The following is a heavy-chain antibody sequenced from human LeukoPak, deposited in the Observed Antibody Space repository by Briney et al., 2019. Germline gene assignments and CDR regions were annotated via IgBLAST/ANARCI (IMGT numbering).Heavy chain of an antibody. D-gene: IGHD2-2*01. Sequence: ASVKVSCKASGYTFSGYYMHWVRQAPGQGLEWMGRSNPNSGGTNYAQEFLGRVTMTRDTSISTAYLELSRLSSDDTAVYYCASARIVVVPAIEGGDAFDIWGQGTMVTVSS. V-gene: IGHV1-2*06. CDR2: SNPNSGGT. J-gene: IGHJ3*02. CDR3: ASARIVVVPAIEGGDAFDI. CDR1: GYTFSGYY.